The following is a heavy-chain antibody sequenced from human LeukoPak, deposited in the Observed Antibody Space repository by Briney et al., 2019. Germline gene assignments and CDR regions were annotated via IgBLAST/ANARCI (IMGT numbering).Heavy chain of an antibody. CDR2: MKPNTGGT. CDR1: GYTFTDRY. Sequence: ASVKVSCTASGYTFTDRYIHWVRQAPGQGLEWMGWMKPNTGGTKCAEKFQGRVTMTRDTSISTAYMELNGLGSDDTAVYYCARGPGTRIVVSNEYFHHWGQGTLVTVSS. D-gene: IGHD3-22*01. V-gene: IGHV1-2*02. CDR3: ARGPGTRIVVSNEYFHH. J-gene: IGHJ1*01.